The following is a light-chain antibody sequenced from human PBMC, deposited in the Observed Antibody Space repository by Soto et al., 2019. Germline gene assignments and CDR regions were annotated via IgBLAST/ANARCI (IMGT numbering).Light chain of an antibody. CDR2: LEGSGSY. V-gene: IGLV4-60*02. Sequence: QLVLTQSSSASASLGSSVKLTCTLSSGHSSYIIEWHQQQPGKAPRYLMKLEGSGSYNKGSGVPDRFSGSSSGADRYLTISNLQFEDEADYYCETWDSNTVVFGGGTKLTVL. J-gene: IGLJ2*01. CDR3: ETWDSNTVV. CDR1: SGHSSYI.